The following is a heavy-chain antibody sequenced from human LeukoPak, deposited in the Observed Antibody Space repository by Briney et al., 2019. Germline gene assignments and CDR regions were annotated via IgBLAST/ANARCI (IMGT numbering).Heavy chain of an antibody. Sequence: GGSLRLSCAASGFSFSSYAMSWVRQAPGKGLEWVSAISHTGTNTYFAASVRGRFTLSRDNSKNTLYLQMNSLSGEDTAFYYCAKDRFSSSSGISFDSWGQGTLVIVSS. CDR3: AKDRFSSSSGISFDS. J-gene: IGHJ4*02. D-gene: IGHD6-6*01. V-gene: IGHV3-23*01. CDR2: ISHTGTNT. CDR1: GFSFSSYA.